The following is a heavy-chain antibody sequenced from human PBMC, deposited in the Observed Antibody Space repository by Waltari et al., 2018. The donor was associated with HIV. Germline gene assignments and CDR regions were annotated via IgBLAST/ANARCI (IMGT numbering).Heavy chain of an antibody. D-gene: IGHD1-1*01. V-gene: IGHV3-72*01. J-gene: IGHJ4*02. CDR2: IRNKPSSYTT. CDR1: GLAFSDYH. Sequence: EVQLVESGGGLVQPGGSLRLSCVASGLAFSDYHMDWVRQAPGKGLGWVGRIRNKPSSYTTEYAASVKGRFSISRDESRNSLYLQMNSLKTEDTAVYYCTTSAIGNIFDNWGQGTLVTVSS. CDR3: TTSAIGNIFDN.